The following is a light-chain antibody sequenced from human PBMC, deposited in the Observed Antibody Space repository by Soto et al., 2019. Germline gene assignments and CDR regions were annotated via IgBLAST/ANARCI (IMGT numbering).Light chain of an antibody. Sequence: EIVMTQSPASLSVSPGDRATLSCRASQSISSNLAWYQQKPGQAPRLLISGASTRATGIPARFSGSGSGTEFTLTISSLQSEDLAVYYCQHYNNWSTFGQGTRLEIK. CDR2: GAS. CDR1: QSISSN. J-gene: IGKJ5*01. CDR3: QHYNNWST. V-gene: IGKV3-15*01.